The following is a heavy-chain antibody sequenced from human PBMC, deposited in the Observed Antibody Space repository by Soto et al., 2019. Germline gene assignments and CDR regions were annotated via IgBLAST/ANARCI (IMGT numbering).Heavy chain of an antibody. CDR3: ARDIRSSGWYPNWFDP. CDR1: GFTFSSYA. CDR2: ISYDGRNK. D-gene: IGHD6-19*01. V-gene: IGHV3-30-3*01. J-gene: IGHJ5*02. Sequence: QVQLVESGGGVVQPGRSLRLSCAASGFTFSSYAMHWVRQAPGKGLEWVAVISYDGRNKYYADSVKGRFTISRDNSKNTLYLHMNSLRAEDTAVYYCARDIRSSGWYPNWFDPWGQGTLVTVSS.